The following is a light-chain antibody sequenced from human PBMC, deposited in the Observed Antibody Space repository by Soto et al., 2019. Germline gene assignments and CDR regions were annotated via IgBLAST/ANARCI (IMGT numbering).Light chain of an antibody. CDR1: QGISTY. CDR2: AAS. Sequence: DIQVTQSPVSLSASVGDRVTITCRTSQGISTYLSWYQQKAGDAPRLLISAASDLENGVPSRFSGSGSGADFTLTINSLRPEYLSTDDCQHAYLKPYTFGHGTTLEI. J-gene: IGKJ2*01. V-gene: IGKV1-39*01. CDR3: QHAYLKPYT.